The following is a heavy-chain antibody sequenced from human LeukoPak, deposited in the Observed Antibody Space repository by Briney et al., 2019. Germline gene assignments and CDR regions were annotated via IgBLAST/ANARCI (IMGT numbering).Heavy chain of an antibody. CDR1: TFTFNNYA. J-gene: IGHJ4*02. CDR2: ILYDGTMK. V-gene: IGHV3-30*04. D-gene: IGHD3-10*01. CDR3: AKDDAWLRYGE. Sequence: GGSLRLSCAASTFTFNNYAMHWVRQAPGKGLEWVAVILYDGTMKYYADSVKGRFTISRDNSKNTVYLEVISLTDEDTAVYYCAKDDAWLRYGEWSQGTLVTVSS.